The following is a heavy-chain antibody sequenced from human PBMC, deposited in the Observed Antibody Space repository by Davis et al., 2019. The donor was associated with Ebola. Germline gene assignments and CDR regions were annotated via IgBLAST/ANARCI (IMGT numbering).Heavy chain of an antibody. V-gene: IGHV4-30-4*01. CDR3: ARGPDIVVVVAATNFDY. CDR2: IYYSGST. Sequence: MPSETLSLTCTVSGGSISSGDYYWSWIRQPPGKGLEWIGYIYYSGSTYYNPSLKSRVTISVDTSKNQFSLKLSSVTAADTAVYYCARGPDIVVVVAATNFDYWGQGTLVTVSS. J-gene: IGHJ4*02. CDR1: GGSISSGDYY. D-gene: IGHD2-15*01.